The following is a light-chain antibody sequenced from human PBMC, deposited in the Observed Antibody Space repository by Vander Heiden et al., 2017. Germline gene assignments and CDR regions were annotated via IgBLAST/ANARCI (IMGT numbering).Light chain of an antibody. CDR2: NNN. CDR1: SSNIGSNT. J-gene: IGLJ1*01. Sequence: QSVLTQPPSASGSPAQRATISCSGSSSNIGSNTVDWCQQHPGTAPKLLIYNNNQRPSGVPDRFSGSKSGTSASLAISGLQSEDEADYYCATWDDSLNAYVFGIGTKVTVL. CDR3: ATWDDSLNAYV. V-gene: IGLV1-44*01.